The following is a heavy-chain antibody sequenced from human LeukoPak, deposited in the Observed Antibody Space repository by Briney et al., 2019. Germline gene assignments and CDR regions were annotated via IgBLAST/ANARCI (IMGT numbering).Heavy chain of an antibody. CDR1: GFTFSSYG. J-gene: IGHJ4*02. D-gene: IGHD1-26*01. V-gene: IGHV3-13*04. CDR3: ARGRSGSYFDS. Sequence: GGSLRLSCAASGFTFSSYGMHWVRQATGKGLEWVSAISTTGDTYYPGSVKGRFTISRESAKSSLYLQMNSLRAEDTAVYYCARGRSGSYFDSWGQGTLVAVSS. CDR2: ISTTGDT.